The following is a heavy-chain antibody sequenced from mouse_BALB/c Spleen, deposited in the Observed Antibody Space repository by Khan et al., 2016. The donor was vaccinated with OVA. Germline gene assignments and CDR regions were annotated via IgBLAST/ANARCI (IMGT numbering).Heavy chain of an antibody. V-gene: IGHV5-6*01. Sequence: EVELVESGGDIVKPGGSLKLSCAASGFTFSTYGMSWVRQTPDKRLEWVATVSTGGHYTYYSDTVKGRFTISRDNAKKTLYLQMTSLRSEDTAMFDCTRLAYYYDSEGFAYWGQGTLVTVSA. CDR1: GFTFSTYG. J-gene: IGHJ3*01. CDR2: VSTGGHYT. D-gene: IGHD1-1*01. CDR3: TRLAYYYDSEGFAY.